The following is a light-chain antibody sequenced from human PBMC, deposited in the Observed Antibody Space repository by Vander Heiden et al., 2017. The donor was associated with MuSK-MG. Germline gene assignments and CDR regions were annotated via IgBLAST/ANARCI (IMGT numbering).Light chain of an antibody. CDR3: QQSYSTPYT. CDR2: GTS. CDR1: QSVSTY. V-gene: IGKV1-39*01. Sequence: DIQMTQSPSSLSATVGDRVTITCRASQSVSTYLSWYHQRPGMAPKLLIFGTSSLQSGVPSRFSGSGSGTEFTLTISSLQPEDFATYYCQQSYSTPYTFGQGTKLEI. J-gene: IGKJ2*01.